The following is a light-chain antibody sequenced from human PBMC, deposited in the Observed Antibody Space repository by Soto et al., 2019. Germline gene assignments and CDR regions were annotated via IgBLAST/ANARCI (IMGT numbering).Light chain of an antibody. Sequence: DIQMTQSPSSLSASVGDRVTITCQASQNINNYLNWYQQKPGRAPKLLIYDASNLEAGVPSSFRGSASGTDFTFTISRLPPEDIATYYCQQYENLPTFGHGTRLEIK. V-gene: IGKV1-33*01. CDR1: QNINNY. CDR3: QQYENLPT. CDR2: DAS. J-gene: IGKJ5*01.